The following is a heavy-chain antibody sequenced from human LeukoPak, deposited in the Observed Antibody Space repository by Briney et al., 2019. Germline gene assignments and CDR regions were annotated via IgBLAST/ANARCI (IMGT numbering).Heavy chain of an antibody. Sequence: SETLSLTCTVSGGSISSSSYYWGWIRQPPGKGLEWIGSIYYSGSTYYNPSLKSRVTISVDTSKNQFSLKLSSVTAADTAVYYCARQRATYSSSWYPVYYFDYWGQGTLVTVSS. CDR2: IYYSGST. CDR1: GGSISSSSYY. V-gene: IGHV4-39*01. D-gene: IGHD6-13*01. CDR3: ARQRATYSSSWYPVYYFDY. J-gene: IGHJ4*02.